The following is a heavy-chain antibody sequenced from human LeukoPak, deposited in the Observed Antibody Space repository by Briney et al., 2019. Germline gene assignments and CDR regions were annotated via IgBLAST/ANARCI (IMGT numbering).Heavy chain of an antibody. D-gene: IGHD4-17*01. CDR3: ARDFATAYGDCFDY. CDR2: IYSGGST. V-gene: IGHV3-66*01. CDR1: GFTVSSNY. J-gene: IGHJ4*02. Sequence: PGGSLRLSCAASGFTVSSNYMSWVRQAPRKGLEWVSVIYSGGSTYYADSVKGRFTISRDNSKNTLYLQMNSLRAEDTAVYYCARDFATAYGDCFDYWGQGTLVTVSA.